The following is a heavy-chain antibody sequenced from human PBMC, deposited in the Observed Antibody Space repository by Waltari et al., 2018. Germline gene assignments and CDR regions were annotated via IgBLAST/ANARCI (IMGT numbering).Heavy chain of an antibody. CDR3: ATCHNYYGSGE. Sequence: QVQLVQSGAEVKKPGSSVKVSCKASGGTFSSYAISWVRQAPGQGLEWMGWRNPNSGNTCYAQKFQGRVTMTRNTSISTAYMELSSLRSEDTAVYYCATCHNYYGSGEWGQGTLVTVSS. D-gene: IGHD3-10*01. V-gene: IGHV1-8*02. CDR1: GGTFSSYA. CDR2: RNPNSGNT. J-gene: IGHJ4*02.